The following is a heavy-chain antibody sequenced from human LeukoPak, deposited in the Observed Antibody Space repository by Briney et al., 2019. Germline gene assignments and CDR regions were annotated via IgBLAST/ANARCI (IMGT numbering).Heavy chain of an antibody. CDR1: GYSFTTYW. CDR3: ARHSVPTYYYDSTASRAADY. J-gene: IGHJ4*02. CDR2: IYPGDSDT. V-gene: IGHV5-51*01. Sequence: GESLKISCKGSGYSFTTYWIGWVRQMPGKGLEWMGIIYPGDSDTRYSPSFQGQVTISADRAVNTAYLQWSSLKASDTATYYCARHSVPTYYYDSTASRAADYWGQGTLVTVSS. D-gene: IGHD3-22*01.